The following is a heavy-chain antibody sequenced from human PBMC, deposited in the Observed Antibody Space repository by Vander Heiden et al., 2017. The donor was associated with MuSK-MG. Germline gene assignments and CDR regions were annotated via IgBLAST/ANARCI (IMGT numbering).Heavy chain of an antibody. J-gene: IGHJ6*02. Sequence: EVQLVESGGDLVKPGGSLRLSCAASGFTFSNAWMSWVRQAPGKGLEWVGRIKSKIDGGTTDYAAPVKGRFTISRDDSKNTLYLQMNSLKTEDTAVYYCTTDRDYVLGSYRYTGLGMDVWGQGTKGTVSS. CDR1: GFTFSNAW. CDR2: IKSKIDGGTT. CDR3: TTDRDYVLGSYRYTGLGMDV. D-gene: IGHD3-16*02. V-gene: IGHV3-15*01.